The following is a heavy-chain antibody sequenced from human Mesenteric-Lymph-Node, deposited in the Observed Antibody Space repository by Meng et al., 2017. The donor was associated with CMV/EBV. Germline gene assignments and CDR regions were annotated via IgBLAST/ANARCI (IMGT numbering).Heavy chain of an antibody. CDR2: IKQDGSEK. V-gene: IGHV3-7*01. D-gene: IGHD3-3*01. CDR1: GFTFSNAW. CDR3: ARVYEWLLTLGYRFDP. J-gene: IGHJ5*02. Sequence: GGSLRLSCAASGFTFSNAWMSWVRQAPGKGLEWVANIKQDGSEKYYVDSVKGRFTISRDNAKNSLYLQMNSLRAEDTAVYYCARVYEWLLTLGYRFDPWGQGTLVTVSS.